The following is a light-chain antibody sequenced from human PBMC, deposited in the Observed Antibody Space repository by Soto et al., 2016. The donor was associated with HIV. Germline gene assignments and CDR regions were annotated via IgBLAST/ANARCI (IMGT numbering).Light chain of an antibody. Sequence: DIKMTQSPSTLSASVGDRVTITCRASQSISTWLAWYQQKPGKAPKVLIYQASSLQSGVPSRFSGSGSGTEFTLTINSLQPDDFATYYCQQYFSYFPLTFGRRDQGGDQT. CDR1: QSISTW. CDR2: QAS. J-gene: IGKJ4*01. V-gene: IGKV1-5*03. CDR3: QQYFSYFPLT.